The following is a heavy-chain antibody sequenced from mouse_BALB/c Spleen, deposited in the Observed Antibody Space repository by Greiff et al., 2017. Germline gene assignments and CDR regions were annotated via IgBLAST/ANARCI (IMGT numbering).Heavy chain of an antibody. J-gene: IGHJ3*01. V-gene: IGHV1S29*02. CDR2: IYPYNGGT. CDR1: GYTFTDYN. D-gene: IGHD1-2*01. Sequence: SGPELVKPGASVKISCKASGYTFTDYNMHWVKQSHGKSLEWIGYIYPYNGGTGYNQKFKSKATLTVDNSSSTAYMELRSLTSEDSAVYYCARLTTATTYWGQGTLVTVSA. CDR3: ARLTTATTY.